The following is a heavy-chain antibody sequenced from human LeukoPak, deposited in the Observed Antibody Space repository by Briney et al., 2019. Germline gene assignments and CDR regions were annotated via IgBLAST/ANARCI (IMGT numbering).Heavy chain of an antibody. V-gene: IGHV1-18*01. D-gene: IGHD3-22*01. J-gene: IGHJ4*02. CDR1: GYTFTSYG. Sequence: GASVKVSCKASGYTFTSYGISWVRQAPGQGLEWMGWISAYNGNTNYAQKLQGRVTMTTDTSTSTAYMELRSLRSDDTAVYYCARNYYDSSGYYRFDYWGQGTLVTVSS. CDR3: ARNYYDSSGYYRFDY. CDR2: ISAYNGNT.